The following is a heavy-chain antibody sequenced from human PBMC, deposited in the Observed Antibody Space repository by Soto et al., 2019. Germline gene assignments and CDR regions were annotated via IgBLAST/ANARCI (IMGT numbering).Heavy chain of an antibody. CDR3: ARRGGTSSSWYDD. V-gene: IGHV3-23*01. Sequence: EVRLLESGGGLVQPGGSLRLSCAASGFTFSSYVMTWLRQPPGKGLEWVSEIVHSGDVTYYAASVKGRFTISRDNSESTLSLQMNSLRADDTALYFCARRGGTSSSWYDDWGQGTLVTVSS. J-gene: IGHJ4*02. CDR2: IVHSGDVT. D-gene: IGHD6-13*01. CDR1: GFTFSSYV.